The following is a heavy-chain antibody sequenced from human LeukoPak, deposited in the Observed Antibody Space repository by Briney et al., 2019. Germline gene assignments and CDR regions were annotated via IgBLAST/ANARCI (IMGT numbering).Heavy chain of an antibody. V-gene: IGHV3-48*04. CDR1: GFTFSSYS. J-gene: IGHJ4*02. D-gene: IGHD3-10*01. Sequence: GGSLRLSCAASGFTFSSYSMNWVRQAPGKGLEWVSYISSSSSTIYYADSVKGRFTISRDNAKNSLYLQMNSLRAEDTAVYYCARVTTSGSYKFDYWGQGTLVTVSS. CDR2: ISSSSSTI. CDR3: ARVTTSGSYKFDY.